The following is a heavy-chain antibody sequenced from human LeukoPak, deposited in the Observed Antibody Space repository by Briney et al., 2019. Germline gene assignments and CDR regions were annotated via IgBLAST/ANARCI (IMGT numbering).Heavy chain of an antibody. D-gene: IGHD5-12*01. CDR3: AKALVRGYSGYDTL. J-gene: IGHJ4*02. V-gene: IGHV3-30*18. Sequence: GGSLRLSCAASGFTFSSYGMHWVRQAPGKGLEWVAVISYDGSNKYYADSVKGRSTISRDNSKNTLYLQMNSLRAEDTAVYYCAKALVRGYSGYDTLWGRGTLVTVSS. CDR2: ISYDGSNK. CDR1: GFTFSSYG.